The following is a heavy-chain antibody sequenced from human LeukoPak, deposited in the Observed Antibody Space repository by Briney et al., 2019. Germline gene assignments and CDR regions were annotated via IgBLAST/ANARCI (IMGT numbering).Heavy chain of an antibody. CDR1: GGSISSYY. J-gene: IGHJ6*03. V-gene: IGHV4-4*07. D-gene: IGHD6-13*01. Sequence: PSETLSLTCTVSGGSISSYYWSWIRQPAGKGLEWIGRIYTSGSTNYNPSLKSRVTISVDTSKNQFSLKLSFVTAADTAVYYCARGGLGYSSSWYYLYYYYMDVWGKGTTVTISS. CDR2: IYTSGST. CDR3: ARGGLGYSSSWYYLYYYYMDV.